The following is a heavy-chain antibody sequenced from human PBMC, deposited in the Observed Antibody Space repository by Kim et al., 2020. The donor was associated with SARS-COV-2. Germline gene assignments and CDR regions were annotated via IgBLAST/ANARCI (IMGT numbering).Heavy chain of an antibody. D-gene: IGHD3-3*01. Sequence: SETLSLTCTVSGGSISSSSYYWGWIRQPPGKGLEWIGSIYYSGSTYYNPSLKSRVTISVDTSKNQFSLKLSSVTAADTAVYYCARRRAGGYYDWGQGTLVTVSS. J-gene: IGHJ4*02. CDR1: GGSISSSSYY. CDR3: ARRRAGGYYD. V-gene: IGHV4-39*07. CDR2: IYYSGST.